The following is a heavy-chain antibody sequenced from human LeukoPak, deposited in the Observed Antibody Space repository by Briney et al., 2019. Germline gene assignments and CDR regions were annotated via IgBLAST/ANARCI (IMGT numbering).Heavy chain of an antibody. CDR2: INHSGST. CDR3: AREANWGSDYFDY. D-gene: IGHD7-27*01. V-gene: IGHV4-34*01. J-gene: IGHJ4*02. Sequence: SETLSLTCAVYGGSFSGYYWSWIRQPPGKGLEWIGEINHSGSTNYNPSLKSRVTISVDTSKNQFSLKLSSVTAADTAVYYCAREANWGSDYFDYWGQGTLVTVSS. CDR1: GGSFSGYY.